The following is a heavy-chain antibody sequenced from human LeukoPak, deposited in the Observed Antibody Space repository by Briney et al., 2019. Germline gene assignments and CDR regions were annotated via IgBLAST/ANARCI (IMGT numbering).Heavy chain of an antibody. CDR1: GRSFSGYY. Sequence: SETLSLTCAVYGRSFSGYYWTWIRQPPGRGLEWIGEINYSGDTNYNPSLKSRVTMSVDTSKNQFSLKLNSLTAADAAVYYCAKDCSGGSCYSGVVDYWGQGTLVTVSS. V-gene: IGHV4-34*01. J-gene: IGHJ4*02. CDR2: INYSGDT. CDR3: AKDCSGGSCYSGVVDY. D-gene: IGHD2-15*01.